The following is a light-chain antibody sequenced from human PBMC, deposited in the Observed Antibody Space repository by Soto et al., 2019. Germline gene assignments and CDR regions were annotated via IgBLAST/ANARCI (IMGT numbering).Light chain of an antibody. V-gene: IGKV3-20*01. J-gene: IGKJ1*01. CDR2: GAS. CDR1: QSVSSNY. Sequence: EIVLTQSPGTLSLSPGERVTLFCRASQSVSSNYLAWYRQKPGQAPRLLIYGASSRATGTPDRFSGSGSGTDFSLTISRLEPEDFAVYYCQQYGGSPWTFGQGTKVEIK. CDR3: QQYGGSPWT.